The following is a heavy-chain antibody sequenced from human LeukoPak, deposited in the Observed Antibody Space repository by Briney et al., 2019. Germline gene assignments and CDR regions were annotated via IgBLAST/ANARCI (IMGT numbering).Heavy chain of an antibody. CDR2: ISAYNGNT. CDR3: ARDSLGVATHDDDY. CDR1: GYTITSYG. Sequence: ASVKVSCKASGYTITSYGISWVRQAPGQGLEWMGWISAYNGNTNYAQKLQGRVTMTTDTSTSTAYMELRSLRSDDTAVYYCARDSLGVATHDDDYWGQGTLVTVSS. V-gene: IGHV1-18*04. J-gene: IGHJ4*02. D-gene: IGHD5-12*01.